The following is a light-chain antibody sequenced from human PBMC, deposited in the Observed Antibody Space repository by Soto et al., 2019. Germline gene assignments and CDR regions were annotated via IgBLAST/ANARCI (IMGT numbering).Light chain of an antibody. CDR1: QSFSSSY. CDR2: GAS. V-gene: IGKV3-20*01. J-gene: IGKJ2*01. Sequence: EIVLTQSPGTLSLSPGERTTLSCRASQSFSSSYIAWYQQKPGQAPRLLIYGASSRATGIPDRFSGSGSGTEFTLTISRLEPEDFAVYYCQQYGSSPYTFGQGTKLELK. CDR3: QQYGSSPYT.